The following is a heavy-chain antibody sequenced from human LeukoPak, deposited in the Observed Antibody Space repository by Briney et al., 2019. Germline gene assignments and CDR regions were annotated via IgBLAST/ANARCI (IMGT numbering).Heavy chain of an antibody. CDR1: GFTFSSYA. CDR2: ISGSGGST. J-gene: IGHJ4*02. Sequence: PGGSLRLSCAASGFTFSSYAMSWVRQAPGKGLEGVSAISGSGGSTYYADSVKSRFTISRDNSKNTLYLQMNSLRAEDTAVYYCAKVRLPVYDFWSGYYTGPFDYWGQGTLVTVSS. V-gene: IGHV3-23*01. CDR3: AKVRLPVYDFWSGYYTGPFDY. D-gene: IGHD3-3*01.